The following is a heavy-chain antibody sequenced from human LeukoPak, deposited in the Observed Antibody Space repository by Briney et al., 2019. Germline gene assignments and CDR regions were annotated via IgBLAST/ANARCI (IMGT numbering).Heavy chain of an antibody. Sequence: GGSLRLSCAASGFTFSSYAMHWVRQAPGKGLEWVAVISYDGSNKYYADSVKGRFTISRDNSKNTLYLQMNSLRAEDTAVYYCARETEYYYDSRELQHWGQGTLVTVSS. V-gene: IGHV3-30-3*01. CDR3: ARETEYYYDSRELQH. CDR2: ISYDGSNK. CDR1: GFTFSSYA. D-gene: IGHD3-22*01. J-gene: IGHJ1*01.